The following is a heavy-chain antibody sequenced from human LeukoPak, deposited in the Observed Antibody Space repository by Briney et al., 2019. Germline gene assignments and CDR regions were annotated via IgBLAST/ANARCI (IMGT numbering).Heavy chain of an antibody. J-gene: IGHJ4*02. CDR2: ISSSSSYT. V-gene: IGHV3-11*03. CDR3: ARYCSSTTCYDY. CDR1: GFTFSDYY. D-gene: IGHD2-2*01. Sequence: GGSLRLSCAASGFTFSDYYMSWIRQAPGKGLEWVSYISSSSSYTNYADSVRGRFTISRDNAKNSLYLQMNSLRAEDTAVYYCARYCSSTTCYDYWGQGALVTVSS.